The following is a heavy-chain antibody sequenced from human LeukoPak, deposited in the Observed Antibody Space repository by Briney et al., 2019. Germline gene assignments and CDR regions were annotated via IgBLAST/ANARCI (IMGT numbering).Heavy chain of an antibody. J-gene: IGHJ6*03. D-gene: IGHD3-3*01. V-gene: IGHV4-34*01. CDR3: ARRKYYDFWSGPHHYYMDV. CDR2: INHSGST. CDR1: GGSFSGYY. Sequence: SETLSLTCAVYGGSFSGYYWSWIRQPPGKGLEWIGEINHSGSTNYNPSLKSRLTISVDTSKNQFSLKLSSVTAADTAVYYCARRKYYDFWSGPHHYYMDVWGKGTTVTISS.